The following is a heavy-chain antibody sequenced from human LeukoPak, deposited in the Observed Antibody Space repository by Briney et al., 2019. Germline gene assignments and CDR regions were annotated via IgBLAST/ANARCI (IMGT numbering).Heavy chain of an antibody. J-gene: IGHJ6*02. CDR1: GYTFTGYY. CDR3: ARDREIVVVPAAIIYYSYGMDV. CDR2: INPNSGGT. V-gene: IGHV1-2*05. Sequence: VASVKVSCKASGYTFTGYYMHWVRQAPGQGLEWMGGINPNSGGTNYAQKFQGRVTMTRETSTSTVYMELSSLRSEGTVVYYCARDREIVVVPAAIIYYSYGMDVWGQGTTVTVSS. D-gene: IGHD2-2*02.